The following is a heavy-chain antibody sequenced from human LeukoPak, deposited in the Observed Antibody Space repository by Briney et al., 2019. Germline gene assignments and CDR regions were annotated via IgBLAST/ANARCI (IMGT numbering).Heavy chain of an antibody. CDR2: FYHNGNT. CDR1: GGSISSGGYS. D-gene: IGHD3-10*01. CDR3: ARENGSGSSEYFDY. J-gene: IGHJ4*02. Sequence: SETLSLTCAVSGGSISSGGYSWSWIRRPPGKGLEWIGYFYHNGNTYYNPSLKSRVSISLDRSKNQFSLQLSSVTAADTAVYYCARENGSGSSEYFDYWGQGSLVTVSS. V-gene: IGHV4-30-2*01.